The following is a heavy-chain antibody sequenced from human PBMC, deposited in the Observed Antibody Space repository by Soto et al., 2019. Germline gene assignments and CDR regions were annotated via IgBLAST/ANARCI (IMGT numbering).Heavy chain of an antibody. D-gene: IGHD6-19*01. CDR1: GYSFTSYW. Sequence: GESLKISCKGSGYSFTSYWIGWVRQMPGKGLEWMGIIYPGDSDTRYSPSFQGQVTISADKSISTAYLQWSSLKASDTAMYYCARTVPGSSGWYNAFDIWGQGTMVTV. J-gene: IGHJ3*02. CDR2: IYPGDSDT. V-gene: IGHV5-51*01. CDR3: ARTVPGSSGWYNAFDI.